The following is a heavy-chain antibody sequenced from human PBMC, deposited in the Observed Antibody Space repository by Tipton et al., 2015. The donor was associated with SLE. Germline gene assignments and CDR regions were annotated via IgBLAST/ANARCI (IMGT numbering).Heavy chain of an antibody. D-gene: IGHD3-10*01. CDR2: IYRNGST. J-gene: IGHJ4*02. Sequence: TLSLTCTVSGVSIISSYWSWIRQPPGKGLEWLGYIYRNGSTNYNPSLKSRVTISVDTSKNQFSLKLSSVTAADTAVYYCARGLAMVRGDSMDYWGQGTLVTVSS. V-gene: IGHV4-4*08. CDR1: GVSIISSY. CDR3: ARGLAMVRGDSMDY.